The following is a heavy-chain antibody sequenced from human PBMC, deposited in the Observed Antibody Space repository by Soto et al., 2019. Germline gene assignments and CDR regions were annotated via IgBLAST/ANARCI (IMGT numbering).Heavy chain of an antibody. D-gene: IGHD6-13*01. Sequence: PXESLTISRKASGYIFTNYWIAWVRQLPGKGLEWMGIIYPGDSDTKYSPSFQGQVTISADRSISTAYLQWSSLKASDTAMYYCATLDRSSSYFGFDYWGQGTVVTVSS. CDR1: GYIFTNYW. CDR2: IYPGDSDT. J-gene: IGHJ4*02. V-gene: IGHV5-51*01. CDR3: ATLDRSSSYFGFDY.